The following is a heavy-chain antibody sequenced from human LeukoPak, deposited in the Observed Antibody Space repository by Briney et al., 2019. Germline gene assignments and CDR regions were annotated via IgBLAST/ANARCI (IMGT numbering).Heavy chain of an antibody. CDR2: INPNSGGT. CDR3: GREVVVAATPGWFDH. J-gene: IGHJ5*02. V-gene: IGHV1-2*02. D-gene: IGHD2-15*01. CDR1: GYTFTDYY. Sequence: ASVKVSYKASGYTFTDYYIHWVRQAPGQGLEWMGGINPNSGGTNYAQKFQGRVAMTRDKFISQAYMEVGTVKYDAKGVYYCGREVVVAATPGWFDHWGQGTLVTVSS.